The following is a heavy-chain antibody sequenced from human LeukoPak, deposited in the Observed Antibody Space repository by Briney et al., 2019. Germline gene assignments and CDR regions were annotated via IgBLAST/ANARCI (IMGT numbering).Heavy chain of an antibody. CDR2: IYYSGST. J-gene: IGHJ2*01. Sequence: PSETLSLTCTVSGGSISSYYWSWIRQPPGKGLEWIGYIYYSGSTNYNPFLKSRVTISVDTSKNQFSLKLSSVTAADTAVYYCARPTADAWYFDLWGRGTLVTVSS. CDR1: GGSISSYY. V-gene: IGHV4-59*08. CDR3: ARPTADAWYFDL. D-gene: IGHD1-1*01.